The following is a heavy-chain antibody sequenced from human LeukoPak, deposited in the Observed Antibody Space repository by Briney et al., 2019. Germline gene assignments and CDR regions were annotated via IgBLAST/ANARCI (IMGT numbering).Heavy chain of an antibody. CDR1: GGSISSYY. J-gene: IGHJ6*03. Sequence: SETLSLTCTVSGGSISSYYWSWIRQPAGKGLEWIGRIYTSGSTNYNPSLKSRVTMSVDTSKNQFSLKLSSVTAADTAVYYCARVLDIVVVPAAKPYYYYMDVWGKGTTVTVSS. CDR2: IYTSGST. CDR3: ARVLDIVVVPAAKPYYYYMDV. V-gene: IGHV4-4*07. D-gene: IGHD2-2*03.